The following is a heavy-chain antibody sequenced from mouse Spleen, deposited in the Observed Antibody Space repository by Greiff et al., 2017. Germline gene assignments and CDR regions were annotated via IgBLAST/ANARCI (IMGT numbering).Heavy chain of an antibody. D-gene: IGHD1-1*01. CDR2: IWSDGST. J-gene: IGHJ2*01. V-gene: IGHV2-4-1*01. CDR1: GFSLTNYA. Sequence: VQLVESGPGLVAPSQSLSITCTVSGFSLTNYAVHWVRQSPGKGLEWLGVIWSDGSTDYNAAFISRLSISKDNSKSQVFFKMNSLQADDTAIYYCARNWAYGSSYNYFDYWGQGTTLTVSS. CDR3: ARNWAYGSSYNYFDY.